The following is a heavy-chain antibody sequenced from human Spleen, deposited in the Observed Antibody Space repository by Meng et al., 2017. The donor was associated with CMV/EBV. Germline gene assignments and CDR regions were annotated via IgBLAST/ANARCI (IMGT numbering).Heavy chain of an antibody. D-gene: IGHD3-10*01. CDR1: GYTFTSYY. CDR3: ARSREGSNRFETDY. V-gene: IGHV1-46*01. J-gene: IGHJ4*02. Sequence: ASVKVSCKASGYTFTSYYIHWVRQAPGQGLEWMGIINPSGGSTSYAQKFQGRVAMTRDTSTTTVSMELSSLRSEDTAVYYCARSREGSNRFETDYWGQGTLVTVSS. CDR2: INPSGGST.